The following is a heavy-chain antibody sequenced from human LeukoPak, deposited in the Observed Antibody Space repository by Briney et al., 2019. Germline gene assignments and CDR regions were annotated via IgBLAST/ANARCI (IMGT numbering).Heavy chain of an antibody. J-gene: IGHJ4*02. CDR2: ISAYNGNT. CDR1: GYTFTSYG. D-gene: IGHD1-26*01. CDR3: ARASSGSCDY. Sequence: ASVKVSCKASGYTFTSYGISWVRQAPGQGRDWMGWISAYNGNTKYAQKLQGRVTMTTDTSTSTAYMELRSLRSDDTAVYYCARASSGSCDYWGQGTLVTVSS. V-gene: IGHV1-18*01.